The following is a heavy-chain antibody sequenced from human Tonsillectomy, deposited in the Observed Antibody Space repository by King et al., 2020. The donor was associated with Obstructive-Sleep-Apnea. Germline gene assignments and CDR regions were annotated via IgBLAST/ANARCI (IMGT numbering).Heavy chain of an antibody. J-gene: IGHJ4*02. D-gene: IGHD3-10*01. Sequence: VQLVESGAEVKKPGASVKVSCKASGYTFTGYYINWVRQAPGHGLEWMGWINPKSGDIKYAQKFQGRVTMTRDTSISTAYMELSRLRYEDTAVYYCARDPLVLLWFGESQDTEFGSAGVAGPNWGQGSLVTVSS. CDR2: INPKSGDI. CDR1: GYTFTGYY. CDR3: ARDPLVLLWFGESQDTEFGSAGVAGPN. V-gene: IGHV1-2*02.